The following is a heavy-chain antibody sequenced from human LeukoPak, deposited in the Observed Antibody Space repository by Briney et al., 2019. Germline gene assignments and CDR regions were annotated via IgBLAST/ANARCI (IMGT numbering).Heavy chain of an antibody. V-gene: IGHV4-39*02. CDR1: GDSISRSTYY. CDR3: ARGQTYYDFWSGYYSNWFDP. CDR2: VYYGRSP. J-gene: IGHJ5*02. Sequence: SETLSLTCTVSGDSISRSTYYWAWIRQPPGKGLEWIGSVYYGRSPHFNPSLESRATISVDTSKNHFSLKMSSVTAADTAVYYCARGQTYYDFWSGYYSNWFDPWGQGTLVTVSS. D-gene: IGHD3-3*01.